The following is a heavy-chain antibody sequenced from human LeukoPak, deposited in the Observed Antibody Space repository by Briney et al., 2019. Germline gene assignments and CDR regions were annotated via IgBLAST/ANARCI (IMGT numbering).Heavy chain of an antibody. D-gene: IGHD3-16*02. Sequence: ASVKVSCKASEYTFTGYFMHWVRQAPGQGLEWMGWINPNSGATNYAQKFQGGVTMTRDTSISTAYMELSRLRSDDTAVYYCARQYYDYVWGSYRSSYYFDYWGQGTLVTVSS. CDR2: INPNSGAT. CDR3: ARQYYDYVWGSYRSSYYFDY. J-gene: IGHJ4*02. CDR1: EYTFTGYF. V-gene: IGHV1-2*02.